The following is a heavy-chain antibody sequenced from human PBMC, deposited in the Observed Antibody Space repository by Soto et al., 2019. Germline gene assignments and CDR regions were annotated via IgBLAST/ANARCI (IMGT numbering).Heavy chain of an antibody. Sequence: QVQLQQWGAGLLKPSETLSLTCAVYGGSFSGYYWTWIRQPPGTGLAWLGEMNHSGSTNYNPSLKSRVTRSVDTSKSQFSLKLTSVAAADTAVYYCARDKITGLFDYWGQGTLVTVSS. V-gene: IGHV4-34*01. CDR3: ARDKITGLFDY. J-gene: IGHJ4*02. CDR1: GGSFSGYY. D-gene: IGHD2-8*02. CDR2: MNHSGST.